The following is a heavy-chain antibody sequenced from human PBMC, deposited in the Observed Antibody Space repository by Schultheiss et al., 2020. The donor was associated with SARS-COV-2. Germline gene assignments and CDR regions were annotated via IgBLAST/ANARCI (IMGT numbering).Heavy chain of an antibody. J-gene: IGHJ4*02. V-gene: IGHV4-30-4*01. CDR1: GGSISSGDYY. CDR3: AREKMFYFDSSGPFDY. Sequence: SETLSLTCTVSGGSISSGDYYWSWIRQPPGKGLEWIGYIYYSGSTYYNPSLKSRVTISVDTSKNQFSLKLSSVTAADTAVYYCAREKMFYFDSSGPFDYWGRGTLVTVSS. D-gene: IGHD3-22*01. CDR2: IYYSGST.